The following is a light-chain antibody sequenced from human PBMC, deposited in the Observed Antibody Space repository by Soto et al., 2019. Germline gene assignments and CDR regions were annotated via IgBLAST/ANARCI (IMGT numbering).Light chain of an antibody. CDR3: QQRSNWPT. Sequence: EIVLRQSPATLSLSPGERATLSCRASQIVSSYLAWYQQKPGQAPRLLIYDASNRATGIPARFSGSGSGTDFTLTISSLEPEDFAVYYCQQRSNWPTFGQGTKVEIK. CDR2: DAS. V-gene: IGKV3-11*01. J-gene: IGKJ1*01. CDR1: QIVSSY.